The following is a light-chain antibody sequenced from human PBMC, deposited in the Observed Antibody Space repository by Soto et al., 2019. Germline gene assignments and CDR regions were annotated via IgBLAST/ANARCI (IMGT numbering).Light chain of an antibody. V-gene: IGKV1-5*03. CDR2: QES. CDR1: QGISSW. J-gene: IGKJ2*01. CDR3: QQYNSYLYN. Sequence: DIQMTQSPSTLSASVGDRITITCRASQGISSWLAWYQQKPGKAPKLVICQESKLESGVASMFRSSRSQQEFPLPISSRPPDDVATYYCQQYNSYLYNFGQGTKLEIK.